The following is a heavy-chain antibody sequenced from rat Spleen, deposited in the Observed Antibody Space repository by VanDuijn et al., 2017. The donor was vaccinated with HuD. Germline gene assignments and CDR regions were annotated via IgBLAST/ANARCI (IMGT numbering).Heavy chain of an antibody. Sequence: EVQLVESGGGLVQPGRSMKLSCAASGFTFSNYGMAWVRQAPKKGLEWVAYISYDGGSTYYRDSVKGRFTISRDNAKSTLYLQMDSLRSEDTATYYCTTGPLGRDYWGQGVMVTVSS. CDR1: GFTFSNYG. V-gene: IGHV5-20*01. D-gene: IGHD1-11*01. J-gene: IGHJ2*01. CDR3: TTGPLGRDY. CDR2: ISYDGGST.